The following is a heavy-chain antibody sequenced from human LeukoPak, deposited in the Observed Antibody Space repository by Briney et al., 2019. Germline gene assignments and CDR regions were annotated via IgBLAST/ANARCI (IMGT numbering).Heavy chain of an antibody. CDR2: IYYTGST. CDR3: ARGSVRGEFDP. D-gene: IGHD3-10*01. V-gene: IGHV4-59*01. CDR1: GGSISTYY. Sequence: SETLSLTCTLSGGSISTYYWSWVRQPPGKGLEWIGYIYYTGSTDYNPSLKSRVTMSVDTSKNQFSLKLSSVTAADTAVYSCARGSVRGEFDPWGQGTLVTVSS. J-gene: IGHJ5*02.